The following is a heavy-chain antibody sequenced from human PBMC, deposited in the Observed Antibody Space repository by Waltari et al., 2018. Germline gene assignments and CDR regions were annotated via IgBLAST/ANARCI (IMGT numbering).Heavy chain of an antibody. J-gene: IGHJ1*01. CDR3: ARDRGIGLFLDS. CDR2: IHRSGRT. V-gene: IGHV4-4*02. CDR1: GDSMNSNSW. D-gene: IGHD1-26*01. Sequence: QVQLQQLGPGLVEPSGTLSLTCTVSGDSMNSNSWWSWVRQSPEKGLEWIGQIHRSGRTNYNPSFESRVTISADTSNNHFSLRLTSTTAADTAMYYCARDRGIGLFLDSWGQGTLVTVSP.